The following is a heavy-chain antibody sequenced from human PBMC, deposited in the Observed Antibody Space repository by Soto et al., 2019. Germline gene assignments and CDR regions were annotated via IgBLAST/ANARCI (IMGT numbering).Heavy chain of an antibody. CDR2: ISGDGSST. V-gene: IGHV3-74*01. D-gene: IGHD1-7*01. J-gene: IGHJ3*01. CDR3: ARSLPGTYGAFDL. CDR1: EFTFRSYW. Sequence: ETLRLSCAASEFTFRSYWMHWVRQSPGKGLVWVSRISGDGSSTTYADSVRGRFTISRDNAKNTVYLQMDSLRAEDTAVYYCARSLPGTYGAFDLWGQGTMVTVSS.